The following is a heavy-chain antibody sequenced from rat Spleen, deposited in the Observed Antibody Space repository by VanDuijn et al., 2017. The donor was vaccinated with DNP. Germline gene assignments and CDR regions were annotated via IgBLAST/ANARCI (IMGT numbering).Heavy chain of an antibody. Sequence: EVQLVESGGGLVQPGRSLKLSCAASGFTFSDYNMAWVRQAPTKGLEWFASISSSGTITHYRDSVKGRFTVSRDNAESTLYLEMDSLKSDDTATYYCASLYWMDAWGQGASVTVSS. CDR2: ISSSGTIT. CDR3: ASLYWMDA. D-gene: IGHD1-1*01. CDR1: GFTFSDYN. J-gene: IGHJ4*01. V-gene: IGHV5-25*01.